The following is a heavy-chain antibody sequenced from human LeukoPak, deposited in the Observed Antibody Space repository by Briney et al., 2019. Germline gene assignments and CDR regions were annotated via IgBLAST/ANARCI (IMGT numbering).Heavy chain of an antibody. J-gene: IGHJ4*02. CDR1: GFTFSSFD. CDR2: ISGSGGST. Sequence: GGSLRLSCAASGFTFSSFDTSWVRQAPGMGLEWVSGISGSGGSTYYADSVKGRFTISRDNSKNTLFLQMNSLRAEDTAIYYCAKDFSAGTYFDYWGQGTLVTVSS. CDR3: AKDFSAGTYFDY. D-gene: IGHD6-13*01. V-gene: IGHV3-23*01.